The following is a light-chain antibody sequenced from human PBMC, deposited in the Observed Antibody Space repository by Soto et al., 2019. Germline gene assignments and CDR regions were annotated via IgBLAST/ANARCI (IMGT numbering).Light chain of an antibody. Sequence: QSALTQPPSASGSPGQSVTISCTGTSSDVGGYNYVSWYQQHPGRAPKLMIYEVSKRPSGVPDRFSGSKSGNTASLTVSGLQAEDEGDYYCSSYAGSKNLGVFGTGTKLTVL. V-gene: IGLV2-8*01. CDR1: SSDVGGYNY. CDR2: EVS. CDR3: SSYAGSKNLGV. J-gene: IGLJ1*01.